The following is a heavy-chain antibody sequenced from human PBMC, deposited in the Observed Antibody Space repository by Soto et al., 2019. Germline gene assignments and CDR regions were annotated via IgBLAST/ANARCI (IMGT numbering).Heavy chain of an antibody. CDR2: IKSKTDGGTT. CDR1: GFTFSNAW. CDR3: AKARAVGTPKKVGWELDY. V-gene: IGHV3-15*07. D-gene: IGHD6-13*01. J-gene: IGHJ4*02. Sequence: GGSLRLSCAASGFTFSNAWMNWVRQAPGKGLEWVGRIKSKTDGGTTDYAAPVKGRFTISRDDSKNTLYLQMNSLKTEDTAVYYCAKARAVGTPKKVGWELDYWGQGTLVTVSS.